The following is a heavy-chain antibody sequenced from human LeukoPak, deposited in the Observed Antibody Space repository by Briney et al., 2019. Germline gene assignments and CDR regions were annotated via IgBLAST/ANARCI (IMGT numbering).Heavy chain of an antibody. CDR3: ARVRWHFDY. D-gene: IGHD4-23*01. CDR1: GGSFRRFY. V-gene: IGHV4-34*01. J-gene: IGHJ4*02. CDR2: INHSGST. Sequence: SATVSLICAVYGGSFRRFYWRWTPQPPGPGLEWLGDINHSGSTTHHPSLYSRVTISEHTSKNQFSLKLSSETAADTAVYYCARVRWHFDYWGQGTLVTVSS.